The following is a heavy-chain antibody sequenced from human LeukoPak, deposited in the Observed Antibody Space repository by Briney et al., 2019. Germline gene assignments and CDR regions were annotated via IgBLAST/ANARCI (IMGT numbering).Heavy chain of an antibody. V-gene: IGHV3-74*03. CDR1: GFSLSGYW. J-gene: IGHJ4*02. CDR2: SKYDGTSA. Sequence: GGSLRLSFAASGFSLSGYWMHWVRQPPGKGLVWVSRSKYDGTSATYADSVKGRFTVSRDNAKNMLYLQMNSLRVEDTAVYYCAKSDYFDYWGQGTLVTVSS. CDR3: AKSDYFDY.